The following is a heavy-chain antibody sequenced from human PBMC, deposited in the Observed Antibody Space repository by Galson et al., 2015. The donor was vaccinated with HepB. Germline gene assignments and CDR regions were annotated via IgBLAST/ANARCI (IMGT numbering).Heavy chain of an antibody. CDR3: ARDSGGSFFDY. CDR2: IYYSGST. CDR1: GGSISSYY. Sequence: ETLSLTCTVSGGSISSYYWSWIRQPPGKGLEWIGYIYYSGSTNYNPSLKSRVTISVDTSKNQFSLKLSSVTAADTAVYYCARDSGGSFFDYWGQGTLVTVSS. J-gene: IGHJ4*02. V-gene: IGHV4-59*01. D-gene: IGHD4-23*01.